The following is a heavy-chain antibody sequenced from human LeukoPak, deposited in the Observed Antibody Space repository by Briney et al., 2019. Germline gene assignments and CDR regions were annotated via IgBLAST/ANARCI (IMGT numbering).Heavy chain of an antibody. CDR2: IRYDGSNK. V-gene: IGHV3-30*02. D-gene: IGHD6-13*01. J-gene: IGHJ6*02. CDR1: GFTFSSYG. CDR3: AKXVXSSXWYSRGVYGMDV. Sequence: PGGSLRLSCAAPGFTFSSYGMHWVRQAPGKGLEWVAFIRYDGSNKYYADSVKGRFTISRDNSKNTLYLQMNSLRAEDTAVYYCAKXVXSSXWYSRGVYGMDVWGQGTTVTVSS.